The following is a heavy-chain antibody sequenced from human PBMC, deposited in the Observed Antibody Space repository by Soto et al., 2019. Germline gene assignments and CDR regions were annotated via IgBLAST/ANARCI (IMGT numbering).Heavy chain of an antibody. CDR2: IYYSGST. CDR1: GGSISSYY. CDR3: AREPPPNYGMDV. Sequence: NPSETLSLTCTVSGGSISSYYWSWIRQPPGKGLEWIGYIYYSGSTNYNPSLKSRVTISVDTSKNQFSLKLSSVTAADTAVYYCAREPPPNYGMDVWGQGTTVTVSS. V-gene: IGHV4-59*01. J-gene: IGHJ6*02.